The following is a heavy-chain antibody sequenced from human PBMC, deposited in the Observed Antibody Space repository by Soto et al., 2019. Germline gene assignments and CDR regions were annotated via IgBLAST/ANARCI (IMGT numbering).Heavy chain of an antibody. CDR1: GGTFSSYA. J-gene: IGHJ5*02. D-gene: IGHD3-22*01. Sequence: QVQLVQSGAEVKKPGSSVKVSCKASGGTFSSYAISWVRQAPGQGLEWMGGIIPIFGTANYAQKFQGRVTITADESTSTAYMELSSLRSEDTAVYYCASSGYSYDSSGYYLWWFDPWGQGTLVTVSS. V-gene: IGHV1-69*01. CDR3: ASSGYSYDSSGYYLWWFDP. CDR2: IIPIFGTA.